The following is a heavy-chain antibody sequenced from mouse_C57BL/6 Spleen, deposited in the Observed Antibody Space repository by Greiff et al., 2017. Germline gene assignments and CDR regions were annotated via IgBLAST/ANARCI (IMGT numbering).Heavy chain of an antibody. CDR1: GYAFTNYL. CDR3: ARGNYYGSSYVY. CDR2: INPGSGGT. Sequence: VQLQQSGAELVRPGTSVKVSCKASGYAFTNYLIEWVKQRPGQGLEWIGVINPGSGGTNYNEKFKGKATLTADKSSSTAYMQLSSLTSEDSAVYCCARGNYYGSSYVYWGQGTTLTVSS. V-gene: IGHV1-54*01. J-gene: IGHJ2*01. D-gene: IGHD1-1*01.